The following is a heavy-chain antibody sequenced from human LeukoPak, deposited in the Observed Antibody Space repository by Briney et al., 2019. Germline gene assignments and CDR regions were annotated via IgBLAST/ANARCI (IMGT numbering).Heavy chain of an antibody. Sequence: GGSLRLSCAASGFTFSSYWMSWVRQAPGKGLEWVANIKQDGSEKYYVDSVKGRFTISRNNAKNSLYLQMNSLRAEETAVYYCARVGGSGSYSAYYYYGMDVWGQGTTVTVSS. CDR2: IKQDGSEK. J-gene: IGHJ6*02. V-gene: IGHV3-7*01. CDR1: GFTFSSYW. D-gene: IGHD3-10*01. CDR3: ARVGGSGSYSAYYYYGMDV.